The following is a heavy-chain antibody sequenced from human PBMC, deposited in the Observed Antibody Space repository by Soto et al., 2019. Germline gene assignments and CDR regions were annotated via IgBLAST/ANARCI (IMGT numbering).Heavy chain of an antibody. CDR1: GGSISSGGYY. Sequence: QVQLQESGPGLVKPSQTLSLTCTVSGGSISSGGYYWSWIRQHPGKGLEWIGYIYYSGSTYYNPSLKSRVTISGDTAKNQFSLKLGSVTAADTAVYYCARVVGYCSGGSCYPLDYDSSCYIDYWGQGTLVTVSA. CDR3: ARVVGYCSGGSCYPLDYDSSCYIDY. V-gene: IGHV4-31*03. CDR2: IYYSGST. J-gene: IGHJ4*02. D-gene: IGHD2-15*01.